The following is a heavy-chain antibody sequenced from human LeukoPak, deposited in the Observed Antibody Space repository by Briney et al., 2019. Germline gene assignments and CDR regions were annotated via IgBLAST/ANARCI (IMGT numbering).Heavy chain of an antibody. J-gene: IGHJ4*02. Sequence: GGSLRLSCAASGFTFSSYWMHWVRQAPGKGLVWVSRINSDGSSTSYADSVKGRFTISRDNSKNTLYLQMNSLRAEDTAVYYCAKGAAVAALLTPFDYWGQGTLVTISS. V-gene: IGHV3-74*01. D-gene: IGHD6-19*01. CDR2: INSDGSST. CDR1: GFTFSSYW. CDR3: AKGAAVAALLTPFDY.